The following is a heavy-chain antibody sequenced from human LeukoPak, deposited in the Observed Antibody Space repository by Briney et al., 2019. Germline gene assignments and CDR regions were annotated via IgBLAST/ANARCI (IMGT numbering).Heavy chain of an antibody. J-gene: IGHJ5*02. CDR1: GYTFSSFG. CDR2: ISAYDGNT. D-gene: IGHD2-2*01. CDR3: ARTCPMMFCSSSFFDP. V-gene: IGHV1-18*01. Sequence: ASVKVSCKPSGYTFSSFGVTWVRQAPGQGREWVGWISAYDGNTNYAPKFQGRVAMTTDTSTNTAYMELRSLRSDDTAIYYCARTCPMMFCSSSFFDPWGQGTLVTVSS.